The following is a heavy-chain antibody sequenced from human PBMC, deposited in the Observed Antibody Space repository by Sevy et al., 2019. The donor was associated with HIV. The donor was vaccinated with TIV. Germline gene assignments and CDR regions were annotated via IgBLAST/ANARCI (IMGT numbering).Heavy chain of an antibody. D-gene: IGHD2-2*01. V-gene: IGHV1-2*02. CDR3: ARDPTGAAAAMSWFDP. CDR1: GYTFTGYY. Sequence: ASVKVSCKASGYTFTGYYIHWVRQAPGQGLEWMGWINPNSGGTNSAVKFQGRVTMTRDTSISTAYMELSRLRSDDTAVYYCARDPTGAAAAMSWFDPWGQGTLVTVSS. J-gene: IGHJ5*02. CDR2: INPNSGGT.